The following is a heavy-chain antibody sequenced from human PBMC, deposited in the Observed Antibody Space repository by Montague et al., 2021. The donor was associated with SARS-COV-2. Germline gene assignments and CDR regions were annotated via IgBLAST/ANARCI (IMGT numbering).Heavy chain of an antibody. CDR1: GGSINTTSYY. CDR2: IYFSGST. V-gene: IGHV4-39*07. CDR3: ARAAEHYFASGFRVCFDP. J-gene: IGHJ5*02. D-gene: IGHD2/OR15-2a*01. Sequence: SETLSLTCNVSGGSINTTSYYWGWIRQSPGKGLEWIGSIYFSGSTXFNPSLKTRATISVDTSKSQFSLKLSSVTAADTAVYYCARAAEHYFASGFRVCFDPWGLGTLVTVSS.